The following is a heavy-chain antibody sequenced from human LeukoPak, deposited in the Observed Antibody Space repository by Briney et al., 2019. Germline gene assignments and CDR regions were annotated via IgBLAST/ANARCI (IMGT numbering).Heavy chain of an antibody. D-gene: IGHD6-19*01. CDR3: AKVGAVAAVEN. Sequence: GGSLRLSCAASGFTFSSYSMNWVRQAPGKGLEWVSSISSSSSYIYYADSVKGRFTISRDNSKNTLYLQMDGLRVEDTAVYYCAKVGAVAAVENWGQGTLVTVSS. V-gene: IGHV3-21*01. J-gene: IGHJ4*02. CDR1: GFTFSSYS. CDR2: ISSSSSYI.